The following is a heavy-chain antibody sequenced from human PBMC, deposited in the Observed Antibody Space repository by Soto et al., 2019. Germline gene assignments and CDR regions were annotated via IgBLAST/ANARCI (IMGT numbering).Heavy chain of an antibody. CDR1: GFTFSSYA. D-gene: IGHD6-6*01. CDR2: ISGSDDST. CDR3: ARRSSSSTLDC. Sequence: EVQLLESGGGLVQPGESLRLSCAASGFTFSSYAMSWVRQAPGKGLEWVSVISGSDDSTYYADSVKGRFTISRDNSKNTLYLQMNSLRAEDAAIYYCARRSSSSTLDCLGHGSLVTVCS. V-gene: IGHV3-23*01. J-gene: IGHJ4*01.